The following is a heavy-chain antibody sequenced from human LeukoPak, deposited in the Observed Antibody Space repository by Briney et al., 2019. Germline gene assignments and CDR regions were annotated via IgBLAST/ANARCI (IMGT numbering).Heavy chain of an antibody. CDR3: ARDRRFLDHNNWFDP. V-gene: IGHV3-30-3*01. CDR1: GFTFSSYA. D-gene: IGHD3/OR15-3a*01. CDR2: ISYDGSNK. Sequence: PGGSLRLSCAASGFTFSSYAMPWVRQAPGKGLEWVAVISYDGSNKYYADSVKGRFTISRDNSKNTLYLQMNSLRAEDTAVYYCARDRRFLDHNNWFDPWGQGTLVTVSS. J-gene: IGHJ5*02.